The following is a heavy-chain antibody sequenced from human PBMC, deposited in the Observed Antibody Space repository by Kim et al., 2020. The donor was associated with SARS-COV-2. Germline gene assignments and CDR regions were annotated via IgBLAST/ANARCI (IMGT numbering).Heavy chain of an antibody. Sequence: SVKVSCKASGGTFSSYAISWVRQAPGQGLEWMGRIIPILGIANYAQKFQGRVTITADKSTSTAYMELSSLRSEDTAVYYCARDLRFVVVPAAISYYYGMDVWGQGTTVTVSS. J-gene: IGHJ6*02. CDR1: GGTFSSYA. V-gene: IGHV1-69*04. CDR3: ARDLRFVVVPAAISYYYGMDV. D-gene: IGHD2-2*01. CDR2: IIPILGIA.